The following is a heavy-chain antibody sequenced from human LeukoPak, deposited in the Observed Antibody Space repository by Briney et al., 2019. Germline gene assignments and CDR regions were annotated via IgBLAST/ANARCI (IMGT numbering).Heavy chain of an antibody. CDR3: AKEGCSTTSCYVDH. CDR2: ISSSSSYI. V-gene: IGHV3-21*06. Sequence: PGGSLRLSCAASGFTFSSYSMNCVRQAPGKGLEWDSSISSSSSYIYYADSVKGRFTSSRDSSKSTLYLQMNSLRPEDTAVYYCAKEGCSTTSCYVDHWGQGALVTVSS. D-gene: IGHD2-2*01. CDR1: GFTFSSYS. J-gene: IGHJ4*02.